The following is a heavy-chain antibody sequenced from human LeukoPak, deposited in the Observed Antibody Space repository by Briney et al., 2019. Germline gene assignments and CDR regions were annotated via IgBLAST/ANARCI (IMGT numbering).Heavy chain of an antibody. CDR1: GFTFTSYW. CDR2: INPDGDGE. CDR3: AKRAAAGATYYYDSSEDY. V-gene: IGHV3-7*03. J-gene: IGHJ4*02. D-gene: IGHD3-22*01. Sequence: GGSLRLSCAASGFTFTSYWMAWVRQAPGRGLEWVANINPDGDGEYYLDSVRGRFTISRDNAKNSLYLQMSSLRAEDTAVYYCAKRAAAGATYYYDSSEDYWGQGTLVTVSS.